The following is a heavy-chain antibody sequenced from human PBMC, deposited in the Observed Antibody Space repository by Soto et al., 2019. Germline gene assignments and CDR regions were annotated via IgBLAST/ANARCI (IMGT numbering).Heavy chain of an antibody. V-gene: IGHV3-53*01. CDR3: AREEIVADAFDI. Sequence: EVQLVESGGGLIQPGGSLRLSCAASGPIVSNNYMTWVRQAPGKGLEWVAVVYVDGTANYADSVKGRFSISRDNSKNTVYLRMSTLRVEDTAMYYCAREEIVADAFDIWGQGTMVTISS. CDR2: VYVDGTA. D-gene: IGHD5-12*01. J-gene: IGHJ3*02. CDR1: GPIVSNNY.